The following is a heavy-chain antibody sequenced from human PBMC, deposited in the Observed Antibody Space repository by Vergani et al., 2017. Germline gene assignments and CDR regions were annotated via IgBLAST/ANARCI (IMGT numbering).Heavy chain of an antibody. D-gene: IGHD3-16*01. J-gene: IGHJ4*02. CDR1: GFTFDDYA. Sequence: EVQLVESGGGLVQPGRSLRLSCAASGFTFDDYAMHWVRQAPGKGLEWVSGISWNSGSIGYADSVKGRFTISRDNAKNSLYLQMNSLRAEDTALYYCAKEGRLGESQGGFDYWGQGTLVTVSS. V-gene: IGHV3-9*01. CDR2: ISWNSGSI. CDR3: AKEGRLGESQGGFDY.